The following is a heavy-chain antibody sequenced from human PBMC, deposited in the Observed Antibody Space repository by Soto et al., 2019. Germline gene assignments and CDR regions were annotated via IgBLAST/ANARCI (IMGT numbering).Heavy chain of an antibody. V-gene: IGHV3-48*02. J-gene: IGHJ5*02. CDR3: ASTARPHNWFDP. Sequence: EVQLVESGGGLVQPGGSLRLSCAASGFTFSSYSMNWVRQAPGKGLEWVSYISSSSSTIYYADSVKGRFTISRDNAKNSLYLQMNSLRDEDTAVYYCASTARPHNWFDPWGQGTLVTVSS. CDR1: GFTFSSYS. CDR2: ISSSSSTI. D-gene: IGHD6-6*01.